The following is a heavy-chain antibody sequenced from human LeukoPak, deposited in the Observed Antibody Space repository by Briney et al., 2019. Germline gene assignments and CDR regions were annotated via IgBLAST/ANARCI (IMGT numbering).Heavy chain of an antibody. CDR3: TTDYDTSASYEVY. D-gene: IGHD3-22*01. Sequence: GGSLLLSCAASGFTFSNYAMSWVRQAPGKGLEWVSLISLSGYAHYTDSVKGRFTISRDNSKNTLYLQMNSLRPEDTAVYYCTTDYDTSASYEVYWGRGALVTVSS. CDR1: GFTFSNYA. CDR2: ISLSGYA. J-gene: IGHJ4*02. V-gene: IGHV3-23*01.